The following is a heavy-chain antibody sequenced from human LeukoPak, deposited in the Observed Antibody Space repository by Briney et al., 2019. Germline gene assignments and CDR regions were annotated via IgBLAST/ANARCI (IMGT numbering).Heavy chain of an antibody. CDR2: ISSSSSYI. CDR1: VFTFSTYS. D-gene: IGHD3-3*01. J-gene: IGHJ4*02. CDR3: ARGVSTLEYFDY. V-gene: IGHV3-21*01. Sequence: PGGSLRLSCAVSVFTFSTYSMSWVRQAPGKGLEWVSSISSSSSYIYYADSVKGRFTISTDNAKNSLYLQMNSLRAEDTAVYYCARGVSTLEYFDYWGQGTLDTVSS.